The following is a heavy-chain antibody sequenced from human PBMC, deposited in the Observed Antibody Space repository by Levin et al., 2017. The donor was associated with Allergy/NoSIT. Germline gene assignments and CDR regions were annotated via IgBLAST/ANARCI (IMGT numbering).Heavy chain of an antibody. J-gene: IGHJ3*02. CDR1: GFTFSSYA. V-gene: IGHV3-30-3*01. Sequence: GESLKISCAASGFTFSSYAMHWVRQAPGKGLEWVTVISYDGSNKYYADSVKGRFTISRDNSKNTLYLQMNSLRAEDTAVYYCARGLSYGSGSYGLLDAFDIWGQGTMVTVSS. CDR3: ARGLSYGSGSYGLLDAFDI. CDR2: ISYDGSNK. D-gene: IGHD3-10*01.